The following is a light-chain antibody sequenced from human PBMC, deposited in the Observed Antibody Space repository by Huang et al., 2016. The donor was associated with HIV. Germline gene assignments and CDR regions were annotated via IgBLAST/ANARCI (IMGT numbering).Light chain of an antibody. CDR2: LGS. J-gene: IGKJ2*01. CDR3: MQGLQPPPT. V-gene: IGKV2-28*01. Sequence: DIVMTQSPLSLPVTPGQPASISCRSSQNPLYSSGHNRLDWYLQKPWRSPHLLVFLGSNRAAGVPARFTGSGSCTNFTLESSRVEAEDAVTYYCMQGLQPPPTFGQGTKLEI. CDR1: QNPLYSSGHNR.